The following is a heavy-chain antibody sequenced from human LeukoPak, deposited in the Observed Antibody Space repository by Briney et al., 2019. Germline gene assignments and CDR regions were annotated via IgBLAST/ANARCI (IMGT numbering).Heavy chain of an antibody. V-gene: IGHV5-51*01. J-gene: IGHJ4*02. CDR2: IYPGDSDT. D-gene: IGHD4-23*01. CDR1: GYSFTSYW. Sequence: GESLKISCKGSGYSFTSYWIGWVRQMPGKGLEWMGIIYPGDSDTRYSPSFQGQVTISADKSISTAYLQWSSLKASDTAMHYCARRKYGGNSGPGYFDYWGQGTLVTVSS. CDR3: ARRKYGGNSGPGYFDY.